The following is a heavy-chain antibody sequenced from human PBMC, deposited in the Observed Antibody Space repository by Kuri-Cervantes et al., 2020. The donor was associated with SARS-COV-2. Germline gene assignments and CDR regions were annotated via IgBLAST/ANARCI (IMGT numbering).Heavy chain of an antibody. CDR3: ARDCKGIAARQELDY. J-gene: IGHJ4*02. V-gene: IGHV3-23*01. Sequence: GESLKIFCSASGFTFSSHSMGWVRQASGKGLEGVSAISCSGGRPYYADSEKGRFTISRDNSKNTLFLKLNSLSAEDTAVYYCARDCKGIAARQELDYWGQGTLVTVSS. D-gene: IGHD6-6*01. CDR2: ISCSGGRP. CDR1: GFTFSSHS.